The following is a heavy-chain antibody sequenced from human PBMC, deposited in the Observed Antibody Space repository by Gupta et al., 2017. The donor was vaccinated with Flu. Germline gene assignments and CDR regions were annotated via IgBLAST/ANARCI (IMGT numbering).Heavy chain of an antibody. CDR3: AKDRSRGTFFYFYGMDV. CDR1: GFTFSNYG. CDR2: ISHDGSNK. J-gene: IGHJ6*02. D-gene: IGHD3-16*02. V-gene: IGHV3-30*18. Sequence: QVQLVQSGGGVVQPGRSLVLSCSVSGFTFSNYGVHWVRQAPGKGLEWVAVISHDGSNKYYADSVKGRFTISRDISKNTLYLRMNSLRPEDTAVYYCAKDRSRGTFFYFYGMDVWGQGTTVTVSS.